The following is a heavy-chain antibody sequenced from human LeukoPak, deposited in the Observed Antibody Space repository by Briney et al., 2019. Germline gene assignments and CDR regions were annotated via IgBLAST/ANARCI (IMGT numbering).Heavy chain of an antibody. Sequence: RGESLKISCKGSGYSFTSYWIGWVRQMPGKGLEWMGIIYPGDSDTRYSPSFQGQVTISADESISTAYLQWSSLKASDTAMYYCARRAYSYSSSCEMDYWGQGTLVTVSS. CDR1: GYSFTSYW. J-gene: IGHJ4*02. CDR2: IYPGDSDT. CDR3: ARRAYSYSSSCEMDY. D-gene: IGHD6-13*01. V-gene: IGHV5-51*01.